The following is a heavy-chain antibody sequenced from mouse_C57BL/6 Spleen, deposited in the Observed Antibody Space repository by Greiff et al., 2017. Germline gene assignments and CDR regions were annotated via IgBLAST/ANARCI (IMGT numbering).Heavy chain of an antibody. V-gene: IGHV1-82*01. Sequence: QVQLQQSGPELVKPGASVKISCKASGYAFSSSWMNWVKQRPGKGLEWIGRIYPGDGDTNYNGKFKGKATLTADKSSSTAYMQLSSLTSEDSAVYFYARTDPDYYAMDYWGQGTSVTVSS. CDR3: ARTDPDYYAMDY. J-gene: IGHJ4*01. CDR2: IYPGDGDT. CDR1: GYAFSSSW.